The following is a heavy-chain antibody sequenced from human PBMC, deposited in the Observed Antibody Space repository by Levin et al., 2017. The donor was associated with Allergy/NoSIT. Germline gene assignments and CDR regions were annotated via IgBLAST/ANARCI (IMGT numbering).Heavy chain of an antibody. CDR2: IWYDGSNK. D-gene: IGHD6-6*01. CDR3: ARAIAARQYYYYGMDV. CDR1: GFTFSSYG. J-gene: IGHJ6*02. Sequence: PGGSLRLSCAASGFTFSSYGMHWVRQAPGKGLEWVAVIWYDGSNKYYADSVKGRFTISRDNSKNTLYLQMNSLRAEDTAVYYCARAIAARQYYYYGMDVWGQGTTVTVSS. V-gene: IGHV3-33*01.